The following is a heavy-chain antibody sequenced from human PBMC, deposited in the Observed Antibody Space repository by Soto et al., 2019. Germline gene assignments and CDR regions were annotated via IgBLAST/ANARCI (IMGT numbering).Heavy chain of an antibody. Sequence: QVQLGQSGAELRKPGASVTVSCKASGYSFSSYGINWVRQAPGQGLEWMGWSNTYTGNRNYAQKLEDRDTMTAATSTNTVYMELRSLNSDDTAIYECARDRLRGYDSSGFYSWGQGTLVTVSS. V-gene: IGHV1-18*01. D-gene: IGHD3-22*01. CDR3: ARDRLRGYDSSGFYS. J-gene: IGHJ4*02. CDR1: GYSFSSYG. CDR2: SNTYTGNR.